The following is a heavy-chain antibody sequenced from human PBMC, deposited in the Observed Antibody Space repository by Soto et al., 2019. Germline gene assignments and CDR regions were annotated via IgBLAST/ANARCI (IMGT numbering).Heavy chain of an antibody. V-gene: IGHV3-30-3*01. CDR3: ARDSYCSSTSCRKESLYYYYGMDV. J-gene: IGHJ6*01. Sequence: PGGSLRLSCAASGFTFSSYAMHWVRQAPGKGLEWVAVISYDGSNKYYADSVKGRFTISRDNSKNTLYLQMNSLRAEDTAVYYCARDSYCSSTSCRKESLYYYYGMDVWGQGTTVNGS. D-gene: IGHD2-2*01. CDR1: GFTFSSYA. CDR2: ISYDGSNK.